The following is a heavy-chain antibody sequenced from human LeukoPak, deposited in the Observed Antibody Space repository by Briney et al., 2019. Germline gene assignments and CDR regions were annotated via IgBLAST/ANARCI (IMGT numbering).Heavy chain of an antibody. J-gene: IGHJ6*02. V-gene: IGHV1-8*01. CDR2: MNPNSGNT. D-gene: IGHD6-13*01. Sequence: SVKVSCKASGYTFTSYDMNWVRQAPGQGLEWMGWMNPNSGNTGYAQKFQGRVTMTRNTSISTAYMELSSLRSEDTAVYYCARLDRSSSWIPVAMYYYYYGMDVWGQGTTVTVSS. CDR3: ARLDRSSSWIPVAMYYYYYGMDV. CDR1: GYTFTSYD.